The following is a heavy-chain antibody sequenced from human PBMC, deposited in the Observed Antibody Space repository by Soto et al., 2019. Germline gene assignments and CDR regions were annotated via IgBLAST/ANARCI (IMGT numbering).Heavy chain of an antibody. Sequence: QVQLQPWGAGLLKPSETLSLNCAVTGGSLSGYYWSWIRQPPGKGLEWIGEVKDGGHTNYSPSHRGRVPISSDTTNNQCSLRLISVTAADTGVYYCARGQEGVVATHWDQGSLVTVSS. V-gene: IGHV4-34*01. J-gene: IGHJ4*02. CDR2: VKDGGHT. CDR3: ARGQEGVVATH. D-gene: IGHD5-12*01. CDR1: GGSLSGYY.